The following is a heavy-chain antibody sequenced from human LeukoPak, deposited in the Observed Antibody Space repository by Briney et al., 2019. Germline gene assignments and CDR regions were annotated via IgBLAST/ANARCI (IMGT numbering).Heavy chain of an antibody. CDR2: ISWNSGSI. CDR1: GFTFDDYA. V-gene: IGHV3-9*01. CDR3: AKDMWVRGVADDQLFDY. D-gene: IGHD3-10*01. Sequence: PGGSLRLSCAASGFTFDDYAMHWVRQAPGKGLEWVSGISWNSGSIGYADSVKGRFTISRDNAKNSLYLQMNSLRAEDTALYYCAKDMWVRGVADDQLFDYWGQGTLVTVSS. J-gene: IGHJ4*02.